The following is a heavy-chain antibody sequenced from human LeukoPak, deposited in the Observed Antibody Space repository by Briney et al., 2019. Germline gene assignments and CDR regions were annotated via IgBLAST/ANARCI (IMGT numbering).Heavy chain of an antibody. J-gene: IGHJ4*02. V-gene: IGHV1-46*01. D-gene: IGHD1-1*01. Sequence: ASVKVSCKASGYTFIGYYMHWVRQAPGQGLEWMGIINPSGGSTSYAQKFQGRVTMTRDTSTSTVYMELSSLRSEDTAVYYCARAGLRWKRQAHYFDYWGPGTLVTVPP. CDR3: ARAGLRWKRQAHYFDY. CDR2: INPSGGST. CDR1: GYTFIGYY.